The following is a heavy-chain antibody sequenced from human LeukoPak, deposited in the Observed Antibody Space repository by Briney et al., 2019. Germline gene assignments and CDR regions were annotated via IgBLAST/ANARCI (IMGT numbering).Heavy chain of an antibody. CDR3: EREAAPGTGGFAY. V-gene: IGHV4-59*01. J-gene: IGHJ4*02. Sequence: PSETLSLTCTVSGGSISSYYWSWIRQPPGKVLEWIGYIYHSGSTNYNPSLKSRVAISVDSSKNQFSLNVRSVTAADTDVYYCEREAAPGTGGFAYWGPGTLVTVSS. D-gene: IGHD6-13*01. CDR2: IYHSGST. CDR1: GGSISSYY.